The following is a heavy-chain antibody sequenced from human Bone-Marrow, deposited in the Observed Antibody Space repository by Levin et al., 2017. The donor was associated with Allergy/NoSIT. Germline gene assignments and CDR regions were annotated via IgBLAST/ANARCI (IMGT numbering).Heavy chain of an antibody. D-gene: IGHD6-13*01. Sequence: PGGSLRLSCAASGFTFSSYTMNWVRQAPGKGLEWVSSISSSLNYIYYADSVEGRFTISRDNAKNSLFLQMNSLRAEDTAVYYCAREGYASSWRQHDSLDVWGRGTMVTVSS. J-gene: IGHJ3*01. CDR2: ISSSLNYI. CDR1: GFTFSSYT. CDR3: AREGYASSWRQHDSLDV. V-gene: IGHV3-21*01.